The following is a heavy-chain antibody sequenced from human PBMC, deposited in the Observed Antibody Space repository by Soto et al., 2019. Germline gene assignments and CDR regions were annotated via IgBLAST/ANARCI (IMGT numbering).Heavy chain of an antibody. D-gene: IGHD1-26*01. J-gene: IGHJ4*02. Sequence: EVQLLESGGGLVQPGGSLRLSCAASGFTFSSYAMSWVRQAPGKGLEWVSAISGSGGSTYYADSVKGRFTISRDNSQSALYLQMNSLRAEETAVYYCAKGPRIVGAPYYFDYWGQGTLVTVSS. CDR2: ISGSGGST. V-gene: IGHV3-23*01. CDR3: AKGPRIVGAPYYFDY. CDR1: GFTFSSYA.